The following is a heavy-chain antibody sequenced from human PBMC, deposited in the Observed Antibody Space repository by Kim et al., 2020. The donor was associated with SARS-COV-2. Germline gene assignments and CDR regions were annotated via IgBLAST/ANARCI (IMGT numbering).Heavy chain of an antibody. CDR1: GFTFSNYA. CDR3: ARVPYSDSWYYFDY. Sequence: GGSLRLSCAAAGFTFSNYAMSWVRQAPGKGLEWVSTISGSGRNTYYADSVKGRFTISSDNSKTTLYLQMNNLRAEDTAVYYCARVPYSDSWYYFDYWGQGTLVTVSS. D-gene: IGHD6-13*01. V-gene: IGHV3-23*01. CDR2: ISGSGRNT. J-gene: IGHJ4*02.